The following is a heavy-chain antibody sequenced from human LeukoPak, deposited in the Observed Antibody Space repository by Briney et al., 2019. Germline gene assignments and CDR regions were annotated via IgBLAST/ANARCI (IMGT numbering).Heavy chain of an antibody. CDR2: IKSKTDGGTT. Sequence: GGSLRLSCAASGFTFSSYNMNWVRQAPGKGLEWVGRIKSKTDGGTTDYAAPVKGRFTISRDDSKNTLYLQMNSLKTEDTAVYYCTTDRSSYYYYMDVWGKGTTVTISS. CDR3: TTDRSSYYYYMDV. J-gene: IGHJ6*03. D-gene: IGHD3-10*01. CDR1: GFTFSSYN. V-gene: IGHV3-15*01.